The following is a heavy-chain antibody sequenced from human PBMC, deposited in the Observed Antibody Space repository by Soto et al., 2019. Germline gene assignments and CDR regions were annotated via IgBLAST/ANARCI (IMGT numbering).Heavy chain of an antibody. D-gene: IGHD3-22*01. V-gene: IGHV4-34*01. J-gene: IGHJ4*02. Sequence: QVQLQQWGAGLLKPSETLSLTCAVHGGSFSGYYWGWIRQPPGKGLEWIGEIHHTGSTIYNPSLKIRVTISLDTSKSQFSLKLTSVTAADTAVYYCARVAKRYYYDSSGSYRDPYYFDFWGQGALVTVSS. CDR2: IHHTGST. CDR1: GGSFSGYY. CDR3: ARVAKRYYYDSSGSYRDPYYFDF.